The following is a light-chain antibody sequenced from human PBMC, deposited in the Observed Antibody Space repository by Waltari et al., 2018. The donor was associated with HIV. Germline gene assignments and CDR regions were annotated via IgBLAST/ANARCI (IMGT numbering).Light chain of an antibody. Sequence: DIQMTQSPSTLSAFIGDRVTITCRASQRIMQWLAWYQLKPGKAPKLLIYNASVFESVFPSSFSGSGSGTDVTRTISSLQPVDSATYYCEQYNRTPWAFGQGTKVEIK. CDR2: NAS. CDR3: EQYNRTPWA. V-gene: IGKV1-5*03. CDR1: QRIMQW. J-gene: IGKJ1*01.